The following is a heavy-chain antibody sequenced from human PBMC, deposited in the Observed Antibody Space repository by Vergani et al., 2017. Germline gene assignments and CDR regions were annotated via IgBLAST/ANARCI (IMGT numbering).Heavy chain of an antibody. CDR1: GGSISSSSYY. V-gene: IGHV4-39*01. CDR2: IYYSGST. D-gene: IGHD3-10*01. J-gene: IGHJ3*02. Sequence: QLQLQESGPGLVKPSETLSLTCTVSGGSISSSSYYWGWIRQPPGKGLEWIGSIYYSGSTYYNPSLKSRVTISVDTSKNQFSLKLSSVTAADTAVYYCARGRRISRLWFGEWRENDAFDIWGQGTMVTVSS. CDR3: ARGRRISRLWFGEWRENDAFDI.